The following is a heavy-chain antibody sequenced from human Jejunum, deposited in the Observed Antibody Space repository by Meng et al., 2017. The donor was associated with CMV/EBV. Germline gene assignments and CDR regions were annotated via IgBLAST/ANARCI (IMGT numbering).Heavy chain of an antibody. CDR3: ARMGYGFEFFDV. D-gene: IGHD5-12*01. V-gene: IGHV3-7*01. CDR1: GFTFHTNR. J-gene: IGHJ3*01. Sequence: SGFTFHTNRMNWVRQAPGRGLEWVANINADGGETYYLESVKGRFSISRDNAKNSLYLQMSSLRPEDTAVYYCARMGYGFEFFDVWGQGTRVTVSS. CDR2: INADGGET.